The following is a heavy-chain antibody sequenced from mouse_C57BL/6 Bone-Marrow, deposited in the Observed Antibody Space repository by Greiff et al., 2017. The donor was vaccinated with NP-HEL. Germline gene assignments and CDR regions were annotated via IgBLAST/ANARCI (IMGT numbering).Heavy chain of an antibody. CDR2: ISDGGSYT. CDR1: GFTFSSYA. J-gene: IGHJ4*01. CDR3: ARDVTVVATDYAMDY. V-gene: IGHV5-4*01. Sequence: EVMLVESGGGLVKPGGSLKLSCAASGFTFSSYAMSWVRQTPEKRLEWVATISDGGSYTYYPDNVKGRFTISRDNAKNNLYLQMSHLKSEDTAMYYCARDVTVVATDYAMDYWGQGTSVTVSS. D-gene: IGHD1-1*01.